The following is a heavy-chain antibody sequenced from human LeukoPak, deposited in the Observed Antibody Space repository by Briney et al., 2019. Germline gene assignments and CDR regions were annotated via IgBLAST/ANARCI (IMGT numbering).Heavy chain of an antibody. J-gene: IGHJ4*01. CDR3: AREGRDRNRFEY. V-gene: IGHV4-59*01. D-gene: IGHD1-14*01. CDR1: GGSISSYY. Sequence: PSETLSLTCTVSGGSISSYYWSWIRQPPGKGLEWIGYIYYTGNTHYNFSLKSRVTISVATSKNQFSLKLSSVTAADTATYYCAREGRDRNRFEYWGHVTLVTVSS. CDR2: IYYTGNT.